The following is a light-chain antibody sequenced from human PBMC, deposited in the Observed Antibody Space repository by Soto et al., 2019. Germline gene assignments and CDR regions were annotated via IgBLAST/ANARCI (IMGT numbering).Light chain of an antibody. V-gene: IGLV1-51*01. Sequence: QSVLTQPPSVSAAPGQKVTISCSGSSSNIGNNYVSWYQQLPGTAPRLLIYDANKRPSEIPDRFSGSKSATSATLGITGLQTGDEPDYYCGAWDTSLSGVVFGGGTKVTVL. J-gene: IGLJ2*01. CDR2: DAN. CDR1: SSNIGNNY. CDR3: GAWDTSLSGVV.